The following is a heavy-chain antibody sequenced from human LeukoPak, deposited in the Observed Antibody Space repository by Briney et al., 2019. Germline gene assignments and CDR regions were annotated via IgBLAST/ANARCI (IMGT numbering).Heavy chain of an antibody. CDR1: GYTFTTYG. CDR2: ISASNGKT. J-gene: IGHJ3*02. V-gene: IGHV1-18*01. D-gene: IGHD2-15*01. Sequence: ASVKVSCKASGYTFTTYGISWVRQAPGQGLEWMGWISASNGKTNYAQKVQGRVTVTTDTSTSTAYMELRSLRSDDTAVYYCARTSFAGYCSGGSCYSYAFDIWGQGTMVTVSS. CDR3: ARTSFAGYCSGGSCYSYAFDI.